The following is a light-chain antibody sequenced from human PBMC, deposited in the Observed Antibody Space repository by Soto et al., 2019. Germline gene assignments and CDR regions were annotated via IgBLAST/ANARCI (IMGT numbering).Light chain of an antibody. V-gene: IGKV1-33*01. Sequence: DIQLTQSPSSLSASVGDRVTITCQASHDITNYLNWYRQKPGKAPELLIYDASNAETGVPSRFSGRGSGTDYTFTISSQQPEDISTYYCQHFDNLPYTFGQRTKLEIK. CDR1: HDITNY. J-gene: IGKJ2*01. CDR3: QHFDNLPYT. CDR2: DAS.